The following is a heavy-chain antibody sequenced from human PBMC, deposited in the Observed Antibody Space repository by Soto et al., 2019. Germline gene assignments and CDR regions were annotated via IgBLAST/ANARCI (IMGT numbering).Heavy chain of an antibody. Sequence: QITLKESGPTLVKPTQTLTLTCTFSGFSLSTSGVGVGWIRQPPGKALEWLALIYWDDDKRYSPSLKSRLTIXKXRSKNQVVLTMTNMDPVDTATYYCAAYYYDSSVFDYWGQGTLVTVSS. CDR1: GFSLSTSGVG. V-gene: IGHV2-5*02. J-gene: IGHJ4*02. D-gene: IGHD3-22*01. CDR2: IYWDDDK. CDR3: AAYYYDSSVFDY.